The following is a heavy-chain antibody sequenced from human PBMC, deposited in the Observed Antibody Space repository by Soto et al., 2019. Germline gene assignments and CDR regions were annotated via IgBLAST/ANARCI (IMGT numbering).Heavy chain of an antibody. J-gene: IGHJ4*02. D-gene: IGHD3-16*01. V-gene: IGHV2-5*01. CDR3: AHCLGAGNSCYFDY. CDR1: GGSISSYYW. Sequence: TLSLTCTVSGGSISSYYWSWIRQPPGKGLEWLALIYWNDDKRYCPSLKSRLTITKDTSKNQVVLKMTNMDPVDTATYYCAHCLGAGNSCYFDYWGQGTLVTVSS. CDR2: IYWNDDK.